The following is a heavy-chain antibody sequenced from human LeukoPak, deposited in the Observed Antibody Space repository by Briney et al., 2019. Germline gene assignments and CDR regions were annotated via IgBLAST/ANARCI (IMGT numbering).Heavy chain of an antibody. CDR1: GGSFSGYY. CDR3: ARGDYYYGMDV. CDR2: INHSGST. J-gene: IGHJ6*02. V-gene: IGHV4-34*01. Sequence: TSETLSLTCAVYGGSFSGYYWSWIRQPPGKGLEWIGEINHSGSTNYNPSLKSRVTISVDTSKNQFSLKLSSVTAADTAVYYCARGDYYYGMDVWGQGTTVTVPS.